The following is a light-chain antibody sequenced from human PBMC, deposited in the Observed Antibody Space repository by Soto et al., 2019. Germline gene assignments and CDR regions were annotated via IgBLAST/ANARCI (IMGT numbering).Light chain of an antibody. CDR2: DIF. CDR3: QQYNSYYT. Sequence: DIVLTQSLGTLSLSPGERATLSCRASQTVSSSSLAWYQQKPGQAPRLVIYDIFTRATGVPTRISGSGSGTEFTLTISSLQPDDFATYYCQQYNSYYTFGQGTRLEIK. J-gene: IGKJ5*01. CDR1: QTVSSSS. V-gene: IGKV3-20*01.